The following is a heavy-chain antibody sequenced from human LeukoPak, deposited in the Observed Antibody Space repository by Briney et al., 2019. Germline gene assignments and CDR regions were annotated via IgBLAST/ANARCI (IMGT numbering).Heavy chain of an antibody. CDR2: ISYDGSNK. CDR3: ARVATLNWNYYDY. V-gene: IGHV3-30-3*01. D-gene: IGHD1-1*01. J-gene: IGHJ4*02. Sequence: GRSLRLSCAASGFTFSSYAMHWVRQAPGKGLEWVAVISYDGSNKYYADSVKGRLTISRDNSKNTLYLQMNSLRAEDTAVYYCARVATLNWNYYDYWGQGTLVTVSS. CDR1: GFTFSSYA.